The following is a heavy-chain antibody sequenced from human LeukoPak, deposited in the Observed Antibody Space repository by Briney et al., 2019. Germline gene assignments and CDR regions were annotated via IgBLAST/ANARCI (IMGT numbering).Heavy chain of an antibody. Sequence: SETLSLTCTVSGVSISTYSWSWIRQPPGKGLEWIGYISYSGSTSYNPSLRSRVTISVDTSKNQFSLKLSSVTAADTAVYYCATGRRIVVVPAAIGWFDPWGQGTLVTVSS. J-gene: IGHJ5*02. CDR3: ATGRRIVVVPAAIGWFDP. V-gene: IGHV4-59*01. D-gene: IGHD2-2*02. CDR1: GVSISTYS. CDR2: ISYSGST.